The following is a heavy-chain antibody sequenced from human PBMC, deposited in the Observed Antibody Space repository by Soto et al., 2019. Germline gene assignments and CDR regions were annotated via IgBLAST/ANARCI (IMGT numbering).Heavy chain of an antibody. CDR1: GGSISSGGYY. V-gene: IGHV4-31*03. Sequence: QVQLQESGPGLVKPSQTLSLTCTVSGGSISSGGYYWSWIRQHPGKGLEWIGYIYYSGSTYYNPSRTTRVTISVDTSKNQFSLKLSSVTAADTAVYYCARERGTVTTMRYGMDVWGQGTTVTVSS. CDR3: ARERGTVTTMRYGMDV. D-gene: IGHD4-4*01. CDR2: IYYSGST. J-gene: IGHJ6*02.